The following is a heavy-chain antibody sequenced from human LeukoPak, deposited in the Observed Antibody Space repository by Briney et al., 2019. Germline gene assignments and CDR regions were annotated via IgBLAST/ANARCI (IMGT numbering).Heavy chain of an antibody. J-gene: IGHJ6*03. CDR2: IIDSGEST. D-gene: IGHD3-16*01. CDR1: GFTFSSYA. Sequence: PGGSLRLSRAASGFTFSSYAMSWVRQAPGKGLEWVSGIIDSGESTYYANFAKGRFTISRDNSNNTLYLQMNSLRAEDTAVYYCAKLGGQELHNYYVAVCGKGTTVAVSS. V-gene: IGHV3-23*01. CDR3: AKLGGQELHNYYVAV.